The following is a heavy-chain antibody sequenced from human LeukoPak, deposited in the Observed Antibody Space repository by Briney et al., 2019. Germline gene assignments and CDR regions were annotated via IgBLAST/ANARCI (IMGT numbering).Heavy chain of an antibody. D-gene: IGHD5-12*01. Sequence: GGSLRLSCAASGFTFSTYSMNWVRQAPGKGLEWVSSISSSSSYIYYADSVKGRFTISRDSAKKSVYLQMNSLRAEDTAVYYCARGPSGYHNTGGQGTLVTVSS. CDR3: ARGPSGYHNT. V-gene: IGHV3-21*01. CDR2: ISSSSSYI. J-gene: IGHJ4*02. CDR1: GFTFSTYS.